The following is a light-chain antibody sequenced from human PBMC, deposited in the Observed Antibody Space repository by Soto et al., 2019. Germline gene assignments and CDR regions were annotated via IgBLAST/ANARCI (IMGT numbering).Light chain of an antibody. V-gene: IGKV1D-8*01. CDR3: QQSFSIPPLT. CDR2: AAS. Sequence: VIWMTQSPSLLSASTVDIVTISCRMSQGISSYLAWYQQKPGKAPVLLISAASSLQSGVPSRFSGSGSGTDFTLTIRSLQPEDFATYYCQQSFSIPPLTFGGGTTVDIK. CDR1: QGISSY. J-gene: IGKJ4*01.